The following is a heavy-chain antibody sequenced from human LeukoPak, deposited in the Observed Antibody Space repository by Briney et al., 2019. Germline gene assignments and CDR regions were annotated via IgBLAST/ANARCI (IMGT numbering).Heavy chain of an antibody. Sequence: SETLSLTCAVSGGSISSGGYSWRWIRQPPGKGLEWIGYIYHSGSTYYNPSLKSRVTTSVDRSKNQFSLKLSSVTAADTAVYYCAREKGTITMVRGNWFDPWGQGTLVTVSS. CDR3: AREKGTITMVRGNWFDP. CDR1: GGSISSGGYS. J-gene: IGHJ5*02. CDR2: IYHSGST. D-gene: IGHD3-10*01. V-gene: IGHV4-30-2*01.